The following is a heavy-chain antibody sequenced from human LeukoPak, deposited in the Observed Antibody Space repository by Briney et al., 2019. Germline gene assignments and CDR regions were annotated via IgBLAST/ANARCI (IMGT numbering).Heavy chain of an antibody. D-gene: IGHD6-13*01. CDR3: ARGQALYSSSWYYFDY. Sequence: PSETLSLTCAVYGGSFGGYYWSGIRKPPGKGLEWIGEINHSGSTNYNPSLKSRVTISVDTSKNRFSLKLSSVTAADTAVYYCARGQALYSSSWYYFDYWGQGTLVTVSS. CDR2: INHSGST. J-gene: IGHJ4*02. V-gene: IGHV4-34*01. CDR1: GGSFGGYY.